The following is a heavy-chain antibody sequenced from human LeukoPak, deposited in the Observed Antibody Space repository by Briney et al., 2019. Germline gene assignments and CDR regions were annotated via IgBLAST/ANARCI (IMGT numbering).Heavy chain of an antibody. CDR2: IKEDGSQK. J-gene: IGHJ4*02. V-gene: IGHV3-7*01. D-gene: IGHD3-16*01. CDR3: ARGLNTSPGVDY. Sequence: VGSLRLSCAVSGFTSSNYWMNWVRQAPGKGLEWVANIKEDGSQKYYVESVKGRFTVSRDNAKNSVYLQMSSLRGEDTAVYYCARGLNTSPGVDYWGQGTLVTVSS. CDR1: GFTSSNYW.